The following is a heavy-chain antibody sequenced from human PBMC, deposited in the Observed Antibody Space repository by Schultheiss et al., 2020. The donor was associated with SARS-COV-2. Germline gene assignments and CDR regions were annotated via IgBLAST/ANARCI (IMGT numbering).Heavy chain of an antibody. J-gene: IGHJ6*02. Sequence: SETLSLTCTVSGGSISSYYWSWIRQPPGKGLEWIGTMFYSGNTYYRSSLKSRVTISADTSNNQFSLKMTSVTAADTAVYYCAIQYFYAGSGSIGVGMDVWGQGTAVTVSS. CDR2: MFYSGNT. V-gene: IGHV4-59*04. CDR3: AIQYFYAGSGSIGVGMDV. D-gene: IGHD3-10*01. CDR1: GGSISSYY.